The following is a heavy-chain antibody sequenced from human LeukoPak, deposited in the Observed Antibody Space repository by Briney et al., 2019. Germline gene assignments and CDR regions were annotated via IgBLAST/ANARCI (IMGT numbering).Heavy chain of an antibody. CDR3: ARERRLNYYGSGPARWFDP. D-gene: IGHD3-10*01. J-gene: IGHJ5*02. CDR2: INPSGGST. CDR1: GYTFTSYG. V-gene: IGHV1-46*01. Sequence: ASVKVSCKASGYTFTSYGISWVRQAPGQGLEWMGIINPSGGSTSYAQKFQGRVTMTRDTSTSTVYMELSSLRSEDTAVYYCARERRLNYYGSGPARWFDPWGQGTLVTVSS.